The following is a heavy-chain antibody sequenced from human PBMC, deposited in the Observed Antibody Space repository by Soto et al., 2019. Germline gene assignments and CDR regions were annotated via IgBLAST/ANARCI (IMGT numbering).Heavy chain of an antibody. D-gene: IGHD3-3*01. J-gene: IGHJ4*02. CDR3: ARSGYDFWSGSRPDY. CDR2: IYYSGST. V-gene: IGHV4-61*01. Sequence: SETLSLTCTVSGGSVISGSYYWSWIRQPPGKGLEWIGYIYYSGSTNYNPSLKSRVTISVDTSKNQFSLKLSSVTAADTAVYYCARSGYDFWSGSRPDYWGQGTLVTVSS. CDR1: GGSVISGSYY.